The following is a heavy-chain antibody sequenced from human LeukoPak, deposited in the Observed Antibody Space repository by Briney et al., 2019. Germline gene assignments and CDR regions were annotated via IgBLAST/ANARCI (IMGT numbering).Heavy chain of an antibody. D-gene: IGHD6-19*01. J-gene: IGHJ4*02. V-gene: IGHV1-18*01. CDR2: ISAYNGNT. Sequence: GASVKVSCKASGYTFTSYGISWVRQAPGQGLEWMGWISAYNGNTNYAQKLQGRVTMTTDTSTGTAYMELRSLRSDDTAVYYCARDLAKYSSGWYAGGYWGQGTLVTVSS. CDR1: GYTFTSYG. CDR3: ARDLAKYSSGWYAGGY.